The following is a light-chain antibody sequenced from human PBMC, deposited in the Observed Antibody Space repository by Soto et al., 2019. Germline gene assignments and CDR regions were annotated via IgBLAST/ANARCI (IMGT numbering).Light chain of an antibody. J-gene: IGLJ1*01. CDR1: SSDVGGYNY. V-gene: IGLV2-14*01. Sequence: QSVLTQPASVSGSPGQSITISCTGTSSDVGGYNYVFWYQQHPGKAPKLMIYDVSNRPSGVSNRFSGSKSGNTASLTISGLQAEDEADYYCSSYTSSSTYVFGTGTRSPS. CDR2: DVS. CDR3: SSYTSSSTYV.